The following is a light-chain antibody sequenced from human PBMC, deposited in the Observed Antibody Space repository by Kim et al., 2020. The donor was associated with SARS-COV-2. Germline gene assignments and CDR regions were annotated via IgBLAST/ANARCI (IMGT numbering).Light chain of an antibody. CDR2: GKN. CDR3: NSRDSSGNHLV. CDR1: SLRSYY. J-gene: IGLJ3*02. V-gene: IGLV3-19*01. Sequence: ALGQTVRITCQGDSLRSYYASWYQQKPGQAPVLVIYGKNNRPSGIPDRFSGSSSGNTASLTITGVQAEDEADYYCNSRDSSGNHLVFGGGTKLTVL.